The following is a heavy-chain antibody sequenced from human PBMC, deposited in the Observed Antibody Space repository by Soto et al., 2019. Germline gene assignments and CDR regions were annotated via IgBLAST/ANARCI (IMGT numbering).Heavy chain of an antibody. V-gene: IGHV4-59*01. J-gene: IGHJ4*02. CDR2: IYYSGST. CDR3: ARYPPLRGGSGSDY. D-gene: IGHD3-10*01. CDR1: GGSISSYY. Sequence: QVQLQESGPGLVKPSETLSLTCTVSGGSISSYYWSWIRQPPGKGLEWIGYIYYSGSTNYNPSLKSRVTISVDTSKNQFSLKLSSVTAADTAVYYCARYPPLRGGSGSDYWGQGTLVTVSS.